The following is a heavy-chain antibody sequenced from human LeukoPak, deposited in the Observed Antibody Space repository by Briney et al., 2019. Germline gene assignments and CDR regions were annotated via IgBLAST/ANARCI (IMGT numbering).Heavy chain of an antibody. CDR3: ALSRDGYNIDY. J-gene: IGHJ4*02. CDR1: GGSFSGYY. D-gene: IGHD5-24*01. CDR2: INHSGST. V-gene: IGHV4-34*01. Sequence: SETLSLTCAVYGGSFSGYYWSWIRQPPGKGLEWIGEINHSGSTNYNPSLKSRVTISVDTSKNQFSLKLSSVTAADTAVYYCALSRDGYNIDYWGQGTLVTVSS.